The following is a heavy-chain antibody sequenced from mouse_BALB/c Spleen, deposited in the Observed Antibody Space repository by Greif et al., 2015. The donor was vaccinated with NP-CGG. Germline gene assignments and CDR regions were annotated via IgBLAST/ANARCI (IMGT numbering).Heavy chain of an antibody. CDR2: ISTYYGDA. CDR1: GYTFTDYA. J-gene: IGHJ2*01. Sequence: VQLQQSGAELVRPGVSVKISCKGSGYTFTDYAMHWVKQSHAKSLEWIGVISTYYGDASYNQKFKGKATMTVDKSSSTADMELARLTSEDSAIYYCARGDEHFDYWGQGTTLTVSS. V-gene: IGHV1S137*01. CDR3: ARGDEHFDY.